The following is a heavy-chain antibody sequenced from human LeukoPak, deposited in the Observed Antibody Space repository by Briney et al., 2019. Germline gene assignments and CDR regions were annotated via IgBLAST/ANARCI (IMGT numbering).Heavy chain of an antibody. D-gene: IGHD1-1*01. CDR3: TTVRPMLDFRA. CDR1: GFTFSNAW. CDR2: IKSKTDGGTT. J-gene: IGHJ5*02. Sequence: SGGSLRLSCAASGFTFSNAWMSWVRQAPGKGLEWVGRIKSKTDGGTTDYAAPVKGRFTISRDDSKNTLYLQMNSLKTEDTAAYYCTTVRPMLDFRAWGQGTLVTVSS. V-gene: IGHV3-15*01.